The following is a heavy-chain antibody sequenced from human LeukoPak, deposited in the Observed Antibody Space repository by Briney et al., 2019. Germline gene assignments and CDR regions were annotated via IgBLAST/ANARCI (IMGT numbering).Heavy chain of an antibody. D-gene: IGHD2-2*01. Sequence: SETLSLTCTVSGGSISSGGYYWSWIRQQPGKGLEWIGYIYYSGSTYYNPSLKSRVTISVDTSKNQFSLKLSSVTAADTAVYYCARDKRLVVPAAMTYYYGMDVWGQGTTVTVSS. V-gene: IGHV4-31*03. CDR3: ARDKRLVVPAAMTYYYGMDV. CDR2: IYYSGST. J-gene: IGHJ6*02. CDR1: GGSISSGGYY.